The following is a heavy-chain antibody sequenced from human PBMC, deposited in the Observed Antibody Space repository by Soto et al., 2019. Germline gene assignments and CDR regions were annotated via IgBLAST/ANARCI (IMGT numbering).Heavy chain of an antibody. J-gene: IGHJ4*02. CDR2: INPILSMS. D-gene: IGHD3-10*01. CDR3: ASSYGAGYRAFGC. CDR1: GDTFTFYS. V-gene: IGHV1-69*02. Sequence: QVQLVQSGAAVTKPGYSVRVSCKASGDTFTFYSITWVRQAPGLGLEWMGRINPILSMSNYAQRFQGRVTMTADKSTSPAYMELSSLSSEDTAMSYCASSYGAGYRAFGCWGQGALVSVSS.